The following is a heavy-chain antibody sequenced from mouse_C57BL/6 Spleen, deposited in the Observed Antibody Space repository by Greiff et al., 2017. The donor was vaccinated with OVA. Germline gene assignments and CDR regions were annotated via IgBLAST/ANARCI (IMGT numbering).Heavy chain of an antibody. D-gene: IGHD2-1*01. CDR3: ARRRYGNYYAMDD. Sequence: QVQLQQSGPELVKPGASVKISCKASGYAFSSSWMNWVKQRPGKGLEWIGRIYPGDGDTNYNGKFKGKATLTADKSSSTAYMQLSSLTSEDSAVYFCARRRYGNYYAMDDWGQGTSVTVSS. CDR2: IYPGDGDT. V-gene: IGHV1-82*01. J-gene: IGHJ4*01. CDR1: GYAFSSSW.